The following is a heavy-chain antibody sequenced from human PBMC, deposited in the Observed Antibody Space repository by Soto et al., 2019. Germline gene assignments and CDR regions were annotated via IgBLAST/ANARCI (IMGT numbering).Heavy chain of an antibody. CDR2: ISGSGGST. CDR1: GFTFSSYA. Sequence: PGGSLRLSCAASGFTFSSYAMSWVRQAPGKGLEWVSAISGSGGSTYYADSVKGRFTISRDNSKNTLYLQMNSLRAEDTAVYYCAKEGTYYDILTGYHSFDYWGQGTLVTVSS. CDR3: AKEGTYYDILTGYHSFDY. J-gene: IGHJ4*02. V-gene: IGHV3-23*01. D-gene: IGHD3-9*01.